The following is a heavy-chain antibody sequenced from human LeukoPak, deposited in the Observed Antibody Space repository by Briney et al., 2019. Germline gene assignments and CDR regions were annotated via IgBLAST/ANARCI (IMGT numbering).Heavy chain of an antibody. CDR1: GGTFSNYA. V-gene: IGHV1-69*06. Sequence: GASVKVSCKTSGGTFSNYAFGWVRQAPGQGLEWMGSIIPFFGTTDYAQKFQGRVTITADKSTNTAYMELSSLRSEDTAVYYCARAYYHGSGSYYFFDYWGQGTLVTVSS. CDR2: IIPFFGTT. D-gene: IGHD3-10*01. CDR3: ARAYYHGSGSYYFFDY. J-gene: IGHJ4*02.